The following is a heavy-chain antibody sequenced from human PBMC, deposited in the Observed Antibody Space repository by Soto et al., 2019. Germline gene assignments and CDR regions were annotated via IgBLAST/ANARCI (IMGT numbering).Heavy chain of an antibody. CDR3: ARGGRYCSGGSCPYYYYGMDV. J-gene: IGHJ6*02. D-gene: IGHD2-15*01. CDR1: GFTFSSYG. CDR2: IWYDGSNK. V-gene: IGHV3-33*01. Sequence: GGSLRLSCAASGFTFSSYGMHWVRQAPGKGLEWVAVIWYDGSNKYYADSVKGRFTISRDNSKNTLYLQMNSLRAEDTAVYYCARGGRYCSGGSCPYYYYGMDVWGQGTTVTV.